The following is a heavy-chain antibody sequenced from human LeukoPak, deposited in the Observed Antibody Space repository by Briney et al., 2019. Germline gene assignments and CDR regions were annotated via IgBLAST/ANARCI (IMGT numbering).Heavy chain of an antibody. V-gene: IGHV3-23*01. D-gene: IGHD4-23*01. Sequence: GSLRLSCAASGFTITRYAMNLVRQAPRLGLEWVSVFSGIGGSTYYADSVKGRFTISRDNSKNTLYLQMNSLRAEDTAVYYCAKDRDYGGNSGGYFDLWGRGTLVTVSS. J-gene: IGHJ2*01. CDR3: AKDRDYGGNSGGYFDL. CDR1: GFTITRYA. CDR2: FSGIGGST.